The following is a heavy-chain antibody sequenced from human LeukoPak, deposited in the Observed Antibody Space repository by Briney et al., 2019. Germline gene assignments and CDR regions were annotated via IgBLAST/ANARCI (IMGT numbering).Heavy chain of an antibody. J-gene: IGHJ6*03. V-gene: IGHV3-30*02. CDR2: IRYDGSNK. CDR1: GFTFSSYG. D-gene: IGHD3-16*02. CDR3: AKYRIGRHYYYYMDV. Sequence: GGSLRLSCAASGFTFSSYGMHWVRQAPGKGLEWVAFIRYDGSNKYYADSVKGRFTISRDNSKNTLYLQMNSLRAEDTAVYYCAKYRIGRHYYYYMDVWGKGTTVTVSS.